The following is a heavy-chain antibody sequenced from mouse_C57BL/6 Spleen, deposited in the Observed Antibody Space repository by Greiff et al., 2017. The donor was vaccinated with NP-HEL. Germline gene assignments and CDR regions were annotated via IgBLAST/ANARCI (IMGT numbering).Heavy chain of an antibody. J-gene: IGHJ1*03. V-gene: IGHV1-72*01. CDR1: GYTFTSYW. Sequence: QVQLQQPGAELVKPGASVKLSCKASGYTFTSYWMHWVKQRPGRGLEWIGRIDPNSGGTKYNEKFKSKATLTVDKPSSTAYMQLSSMTSEDSAVFYCARLEITTVAATSGYFDVWGTGTTVTVSS. CDR2: IDPNSGGT. CDR3: ARLEITTVAATSGYFDV. D-gene: IGHD1-1*01.